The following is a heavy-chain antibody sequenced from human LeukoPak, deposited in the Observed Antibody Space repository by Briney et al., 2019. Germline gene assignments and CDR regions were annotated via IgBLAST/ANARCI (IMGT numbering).Heavy chain of an antibody. V-gene: IGHV4-39*01. J-gene: IGHJ4*02. CDR2: IYYSGGT. D-gene: IGHD2-21*02. CDR1: GGSISSSSYH. CDR3: ARQLYCGGDCYCFDY. Sequence: PSETLSLTCTVSGGSISSSSYHWGWIRQPPGKGLEWIGSIYYSGGTYYNPSLKSRVSISVDTSKNQFSLKLSSVTAADTAVYYCARQLYCGGDCYCFDYWGRGTLVTVSS.